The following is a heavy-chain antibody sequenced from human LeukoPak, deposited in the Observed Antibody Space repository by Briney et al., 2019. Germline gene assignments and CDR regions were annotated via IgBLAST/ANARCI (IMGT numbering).Heavy chain of an antibody. D-gene: IGHD5-18*01. CDR3: ARDSYGSYVPFDY. Sequence: GGSLRLSCAASGFTVSSNYMSWVRQAPGKGLEWASVIYSGGSTYYADSVKGRFTISRDNSKNTLYLQMNSLRAEDTAVYYCARDSYGSYVPFDYWGQGTLVTVSS. V-gene: IGHV3-53*01. CDR1: GFTVSSNY. CDR2: IYSGGST. J-gene: IGHJ4*02.